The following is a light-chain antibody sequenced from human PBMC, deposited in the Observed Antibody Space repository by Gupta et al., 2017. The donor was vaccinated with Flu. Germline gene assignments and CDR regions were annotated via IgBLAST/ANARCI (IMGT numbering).Light chain of an antibody. CDR2: AAS. J-gene: IGKJ2*01. CDR1: QVSRNY. CDR3: LQHSSYPYT. Sequence: PTLPSSSVGACVTSSCPTSQVSRNYLGWYQQKPGQAPRRLIYAASSLQSGVPARFSGSGSGTEFTLTISSLEPEDFAVYSCLQHSSYPYTFGQGTKVEIK. V-gene: IGKV1-17*01.